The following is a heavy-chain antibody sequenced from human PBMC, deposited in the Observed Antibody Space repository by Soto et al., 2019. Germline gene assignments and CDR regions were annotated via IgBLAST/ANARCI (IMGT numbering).Heavy chain of an antibody. J-gene: IGHJ6*02. CDR1: GFAFSSYA. Sequence: QVQLVESGGGVVQPGASLRLSCEPSGFAFSSYAMHWVRQAAGKGLERVGVISYDGNYIYYADSVKGRFTISRDNSKNTLYVQVNSLRPEDTAVYYCAKGILSATIGPYAMDVWGQGTTVTVSS. CDR2: ISYDGNYI. V-gene: IGHV3-30*18. D-gene: IGHD3-16*01. CDR3: AKGILSATIGPYAMDV.